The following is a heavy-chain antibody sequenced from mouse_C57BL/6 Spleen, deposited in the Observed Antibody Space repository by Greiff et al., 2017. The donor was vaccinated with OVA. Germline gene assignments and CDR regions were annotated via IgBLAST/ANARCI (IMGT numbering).Heavy chain of an antibody. V-gene: IGHV5-16*01. CDR1: GFTFSDYY. Sequence: EVKLVESEGGLVQPGSSMKLSCTASGFTFSDYYMAWVRQVPEKGLEWVANINYDGSSTYYLDSLKSRFIISRDNAKNILYLQMSSLKSEDTATYYCARGYYWYFDVWGTGTTVTVSS. J-gene: IGHJ1*03. CDR2: INYDGSST. D-gene: IGHD2-2*01. CDR3: ARGYYWYFDV.